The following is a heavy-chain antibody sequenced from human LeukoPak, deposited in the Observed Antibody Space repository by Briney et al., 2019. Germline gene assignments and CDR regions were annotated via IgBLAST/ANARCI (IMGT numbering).Heavy chain of an antibody. D-gene: IGHD1-26*01. CDR2: IYYSGST. V-gene: IGHV4-39*01. CDR1: GGSIISSSYY. Sequence: SETLSLTCTVSGGSIISSSYYWGWIRQPPGKGLEWIVSIYYSGSTYYNPSLKSRVTVSVDTSKNQFSLRLSSVTAADTAVYYCARQIAAATLYYFDFWGQGTLVTVSS. J-gene: IGHJ4*02. CDR3: ARQIAAATLYYFDF.